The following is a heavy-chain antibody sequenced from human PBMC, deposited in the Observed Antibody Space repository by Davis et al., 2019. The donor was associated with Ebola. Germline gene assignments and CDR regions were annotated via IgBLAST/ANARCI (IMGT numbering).Heavy chain of an antibody. J-gene: IGHJ4*02. CDR3: ARGPPRYGFY. Sequence: MPSETLSLTCTVSGYSISSGYYWGWIRQPPGKGLEWMGSIHHTESPYYNPSLKSRLTISVDTSKNQFSLTLSSVTAADTAVYYCARGPPRYGFYWGQVTLVTVSS. V-gene: IGHV4-38-2*02. CDR1: GYSISSGYY. D-gene: IGHD4-17*01. CDR2: IHHTESP.